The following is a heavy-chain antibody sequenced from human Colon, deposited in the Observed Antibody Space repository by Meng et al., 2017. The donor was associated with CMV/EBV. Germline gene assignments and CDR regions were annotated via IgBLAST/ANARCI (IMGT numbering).Heavy chain of an antibody. D-gene: IGHD5-12*01. Sequence: ASVKISCKASGYTFTHYAVHWVRQAPGQGLEWVGWISTSRGDTNSAQKFQGRVTMTMDTSISTAYMELSSLRSDDTAVYYCARVWGGYDYGFDYWGQGTLVTVSS. J-gene: IGHJ4*02. V-gene: IGHV1-2*02. CDR2: ISTSRGDT. CDR1: GYTFTHYA. CDR3: ARVWGGYDYGFDY.